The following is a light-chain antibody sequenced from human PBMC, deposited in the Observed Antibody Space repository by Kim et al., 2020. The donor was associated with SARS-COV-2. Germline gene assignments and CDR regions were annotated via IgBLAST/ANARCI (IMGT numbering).Light chain of an antibody. CDR2: GAS. Sequence: EIVLTQSPGTLSLSLGERVTLSCRASQSVTSNYLAWYQQKPGQAPRLLIYGASSRPTGIPDRFSGSGSGTDFTLTISRLEPEDFAVYYCQQYGSSPPLTFGGGTKVDIK. CDR1: QSVTSNY. V-gene: IGKV3-20*01. CDR3: QQYGSSPPLT. J-gene: IGKJ4*01.